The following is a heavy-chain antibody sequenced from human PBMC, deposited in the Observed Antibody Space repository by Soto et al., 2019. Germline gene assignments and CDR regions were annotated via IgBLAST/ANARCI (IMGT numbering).Heavy chain of an antibody. CDR3: ARVGGINWFDP. CDR2: IYYRGST. V-gene: IGHV4-31*03. D-gene: IGHD3-16*01. Sequence: QVQLQESGPGLVKPSQTLSLTCTVSGGSISSGGYYWSWIRQHPGKGLEWIGYIYYRGSTYYNPSLKGGVTISVDTAKSQFSRKLSSVTAADPAVYSCARVGGINWFDPWGQGTLVTVSS. CDR1: GGSISSGGYY. J-gene: IGHJ5*02.